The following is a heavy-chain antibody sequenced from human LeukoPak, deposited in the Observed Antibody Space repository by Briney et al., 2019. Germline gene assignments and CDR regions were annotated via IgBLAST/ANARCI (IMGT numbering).Heavy chain of an antibody. J-gene: IGHJ6*03. CDR3: ASQGITGTKYYMDV. CDR1: VYTFTGYY. Sequence: AASVKVSCKASVYTFTGYYMHWVRQAPGQGLEWMGWISPNSGGTNYAQKFQGRVTMTRDTSISTAYMELSRLRSDDTAVYYCASQGITGTKYYMDVWGKGTTVTVSS. CDR2: ISPNSGGT. D-gene: IGHD1-7*01. V-gene: IGHV1-2*02.